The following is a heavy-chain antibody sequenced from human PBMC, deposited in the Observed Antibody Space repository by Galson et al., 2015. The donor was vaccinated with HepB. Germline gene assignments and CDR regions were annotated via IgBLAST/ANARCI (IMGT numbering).Heavy chain of an antibody. CDR3: VKEGSWFGGDWFDP. CDR2: INGRGPTR. CDR1: GFIFRHHA. J-gene: IGHJ5*02. D-gene: IGHD3-16*01. Sequence: SLRLSCAGSGFIFRHHAMAWIRQAPGKGLEWVSGINGRGPTRSYSDAVKGRFYISRDNSKDTVFLQMDNLRAEDTAVYYCVKEGSWFGGDWFDPWGQGALVTVS. V-gene: IGHV3-23*01.